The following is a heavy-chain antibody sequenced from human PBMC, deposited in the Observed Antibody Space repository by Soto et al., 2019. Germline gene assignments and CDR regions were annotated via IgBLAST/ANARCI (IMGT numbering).Heavy chain of an antibody. V-gene: IGHV3-48*01. CDR1: GFTFSSYS. D-gene: IGHD6-19*01. J-gene: IGHJ4*02. Sequence: EVQLVESGGGLVQPGGSLRLSCAASGFTFSSYSMNWVRQAPGKGLEWVSYISSSSSTIKYADSVKGRFTSSRDNAKNSLYLQMNSLRAEDTAVYYCARGIAVAGPGGGDGGQGTLVTVSS. CDR3: ARGIAVAGPGGGD. CDR2: ISSSSSTI.